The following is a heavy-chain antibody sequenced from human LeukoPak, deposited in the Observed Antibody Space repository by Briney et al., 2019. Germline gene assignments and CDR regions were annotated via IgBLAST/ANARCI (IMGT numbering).Heavy chain of an antibody. D-gene: IGHD6-13*01. J-gene: IGHJ5*02. CDR3: ARGIAAAGTGYPFDP. Sequence: SETLSLTCTVSGGSTSSYHWNWIRQPPGKGLEWIGYIYYSGSTYYNPSLKSRVTISVDTSKNQFSLKLSSVTAADTAVYYCARGIAAAGTGYPFDPWGQGTLVTVSS. CDR2: IYYSGST. V-gene: IGHV4-59*12. CDR1: GGSTSSYH.